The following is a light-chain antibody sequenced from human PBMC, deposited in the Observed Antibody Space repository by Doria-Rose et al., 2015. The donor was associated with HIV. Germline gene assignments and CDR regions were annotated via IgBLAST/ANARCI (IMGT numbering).Light chain of an antibody. J-gene: IGKJ1*01. CDR1: QSFSSTY. Sequence: EIVLTQSPGTLSLSPGERATLSCRASQSFSSTYLAWYQQKSGQAPSLLIYDGSTRATGIPDRSSASGSGTDFTLTINRLEPEDFALYYCHQYGTSWTFGQGTKVEI. CDR3: HQYGTSWT. CDR2: DGS. V-gene: IGKV3-20*01.